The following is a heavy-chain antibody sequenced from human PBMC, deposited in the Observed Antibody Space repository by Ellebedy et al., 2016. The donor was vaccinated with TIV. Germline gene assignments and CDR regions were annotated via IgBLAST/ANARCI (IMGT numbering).Heavy chain of an antibody. CDR2: VKHSGNI. CDR3: ARVVSHSGNYVYVDN. Sequence: MPSETLSLTCSVSGYSISSGYYWGWIRQPPGKGLEWIDNVKHSGNINYNPSIRSRITISVDTSNNQFSLHLRSVTAADTAVYFCARVVSHSGNYVYVDNWGQGILVTVSS. CDR1: GYSISSGYY. J-gene: IGHJ4*02. D-gene: IGHD3-16*01. V-gene: IGHV4-38-2*02.